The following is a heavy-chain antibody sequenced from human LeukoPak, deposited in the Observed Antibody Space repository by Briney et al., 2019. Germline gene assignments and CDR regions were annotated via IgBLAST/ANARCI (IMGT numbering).Heavy chain of an antibody. CDR2: INHSGST. J-gene: IGHJ5*02. V-gene: IGHV4-34*01. D-gene: IGHD6-13*01. CDR3: ARRHSSSGLLRRGRFDP. Sequence: PSETLSLTCSVYGGSFSGYYWSWIRQPPGKGLEWIGEINHSGSTNYNPSLKSRVTISVDTSKNQFSLKLSSVTAADTAVYYCARRHSSSGLLRRGRFDPWGQGTLVTVSS. CDR1: GGSFSGYY.